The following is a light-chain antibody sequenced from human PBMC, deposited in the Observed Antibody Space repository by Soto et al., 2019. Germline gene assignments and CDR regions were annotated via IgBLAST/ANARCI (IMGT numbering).Light chain of an antibody. J-gene: IGKJ5*01. CDR1: QSISSSY. Sequence: EIVLTQSPGTLSLSPGERATLSCRASQSISSSYLAWYQQKPGQAPRLLISGASSRATGIPDRFSGSGSGTDFTLTISRLEPEDFAMYYCQQYHWAPDTFGQGTRLENK. CDR3: QQYHWAPDT. V-gene: IGKV3-20*01. CDR2: GAS.